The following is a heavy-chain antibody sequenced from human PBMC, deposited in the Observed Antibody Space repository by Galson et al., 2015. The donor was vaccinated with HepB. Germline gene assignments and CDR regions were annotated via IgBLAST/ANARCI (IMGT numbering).Heavy chain of an antibody. V-gene: IGHV3-48*01. CDR1: GFAFSSYS. J-gene: IGHJ4*02. D-gene: IGHD1-26*01. CDR2: ISGSGNTI. Sequence: SLRLSCAASGFAFSSYSMNWVRQTPGKGLEWVSYISGSGNTIYYADSMKGRFTISRDDAQNSLYLLMYSLRAEDTAVYYCARQGDTTPDYWGQGTLVTVSS. CDR3: ARQGDTTPDY.